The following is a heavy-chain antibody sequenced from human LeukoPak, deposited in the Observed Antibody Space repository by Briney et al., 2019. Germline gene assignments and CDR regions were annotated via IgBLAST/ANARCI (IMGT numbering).Heavy chain of an antibody. CDR1: GASVRSGSYS. J-gene: IGHJ5*02. V-gene: IGHV4-61*01. D-gene: IGHD3-3*01. Sequence: SETLSLTCTVSGASVRSGSYSWNPIRQPPGKGLEWIGYMFYRGSTNYNPSLKSRVTISVDSSKNQFFLKLSSVTAADTAVYYCARTYYDFWSGYSASWFDPWGQGTLVTVSS. CDR2: MFYRGST. CDR3: ARTYYDFWSGYSASWFDP.